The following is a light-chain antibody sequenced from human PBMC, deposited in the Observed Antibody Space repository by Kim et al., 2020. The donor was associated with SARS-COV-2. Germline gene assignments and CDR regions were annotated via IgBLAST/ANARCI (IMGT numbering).Light chain of an antibody. Sequence: RQTATLPCTGNGNTVGNQGAAWLQQHQGHPPNLLSYRNNNRPSGISERLSASRSGNTASLTITGLQPEDEADYYCSAWDSSLSVWVFGGGTKLTVL. CDR1: GNTVGNQG. CDR3: SAWDSSLSVWV. J-gene: IGLJ3*02. V-gene: IGLV10-54*01. CDR2: RNN.